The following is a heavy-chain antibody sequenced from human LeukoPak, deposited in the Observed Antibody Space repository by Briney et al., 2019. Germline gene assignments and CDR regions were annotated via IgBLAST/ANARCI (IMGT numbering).Heavy chain of an antibody. Sequence: GGTLRLSCAASGFTFSSYGLNWVRQAPGKGLEWVSVISGSGGSTYYADSVKGRFTISRDNSKNTLYLQMNSLRAEDTAVYYWAKSGYSSSWSNAAVYNWFNPWGQGTLVTVSS. D-gene: IGHD6-13*01. CDR2: ISGSGGST. V-gene: IGHV3-23*01. CDR3: AKSGYSSSWSNAAVYNWFNP. CDR1: GFTFSSYG. J-gene: IGHJ5*02.